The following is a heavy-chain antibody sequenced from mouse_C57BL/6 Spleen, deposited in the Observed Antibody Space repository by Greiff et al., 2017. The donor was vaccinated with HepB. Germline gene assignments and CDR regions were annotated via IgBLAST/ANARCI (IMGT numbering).Heavy chain of an antibody. Sequence: VQVVESGPELVKPGASVKISCKASGYAFSSSWMNWVKQRPGEGLEWIGRIYPGDGDTNYNGKFKGKTTLTEDKSSSTAYMQLSSLTSDDSAVYFCARTGALYYYAMDYWGQGPSVTVSS. V-gene: IGHV1-82*01. CDR1: GYAFSSSW. D-gene: IGHD1-1*01. CDR3: ARTGALYYYAMDY. CDR2: IYPGDGDT. J-gene: IGHJ4*01.